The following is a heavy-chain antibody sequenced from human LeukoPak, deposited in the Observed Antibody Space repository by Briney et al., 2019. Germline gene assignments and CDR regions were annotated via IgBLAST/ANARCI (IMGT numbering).Heavy chain of an antibody. Sequence: ASVTVSFKASGYTLITYGISWVRQAPGQGLEWMCWISGYNGNTNYAQMLQGRVTMTTDTSTSTAYMDLRSLRSDDTAVYYCARDSYYYGSGNGLDVWGQGTTVTVSS. V-gene: IGHV1-18*01. D-gene: IGHD3-10*01. CDR2: ISGYNGNT. CDR3: ARDSYYYGSGNGLDV. J-gene: IGHJ6*02. CDR1: GYTLITYG.